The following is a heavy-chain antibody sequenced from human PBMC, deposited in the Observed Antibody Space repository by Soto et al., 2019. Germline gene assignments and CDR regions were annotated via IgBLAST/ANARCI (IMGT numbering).Heavy chain of an antibody. CDR1: GFTFSSYA. CDR3: ARAPYSSSSPLDY. V-gene: IGHV3-33*08. Sequence: PGGSLRLSCAASGFTFSSYAMSWVRQAPGKGLEWVAVIWYDGSNKYYADSVKGRFTISRDNSKNTLYLQMNSLRAEDTAVYYCARAPYSSSSPLDYWGQGTLVTVSS. J-gene: IGHJ4*02. CDR2: IWYDGSNK. D-gene: IGHD6-6*01.